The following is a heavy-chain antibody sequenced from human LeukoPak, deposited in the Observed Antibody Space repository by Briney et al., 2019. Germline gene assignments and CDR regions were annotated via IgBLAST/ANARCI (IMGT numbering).Heavy chain of an antibody. CDR3: ARSDYTRGIAVAGPPGY. J-gene: IGHJ4*02. V-gene: IGHV4-61*05. D-gene: IGHD6-19*01. CDR1: GGSISSSSYY. Sequence: SETLSLTCTVSGGSISSSSYYWGWIRQPPGKGLEWIGYIYYSGSTNYNPSLKSRVTISVDTSKNQFSLKLSSVTAADTAVYYCARSDYTRGIAVAGPPGYWGQGTLVTVSS. CDR2: IYYSGST.